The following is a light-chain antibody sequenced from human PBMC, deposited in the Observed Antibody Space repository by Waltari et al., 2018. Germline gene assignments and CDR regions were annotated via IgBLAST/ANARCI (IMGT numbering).Light chain of an antibody. J-gene: IGKJ1*01. CDR2: KAS. CDR3: QEYVDDLWT. V-gene: IGKV1-5*03. CDR1: RDISTK. Sequence: DILMTQSPPTLSASMGDRVTITCRASRDISTKLAWYQQKTGRAPKLLIYKASSLESGVPARFSGSGSGTEFTLTISTLQPDDFATYYCQEYVDDLWTFGQGTKVEIK.